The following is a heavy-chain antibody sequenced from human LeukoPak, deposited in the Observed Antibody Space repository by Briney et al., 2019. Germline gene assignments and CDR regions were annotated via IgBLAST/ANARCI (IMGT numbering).Heavy chain of an antibody. CDR3: AKGPMHEAVAGHFDY. D-gene: IGHD6-19*01. Sequence: GGSLRLSCAASGFTFSSYWMSWVRQAPGKGLEWVANIKQDGSEKYYVDSVKGRFTISRDNAKNSLYLQMNSLRTEDTALYYCAKGPMHEAVAGHFDYWGQGTLVTVSS. J-gene: IGHJ4*02. CDR1: GFTFSSYW. CDR2: IKQDGSEK. V-gene: IGHV3-7*03.